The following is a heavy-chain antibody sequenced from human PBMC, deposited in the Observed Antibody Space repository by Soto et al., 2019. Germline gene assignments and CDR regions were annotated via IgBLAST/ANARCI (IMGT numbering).Heavy chain of an antibody. D-gene: IGHD5-12*01. Sequence: SETLSLTCAVSGGSISSGGYSWSWIRQPPGKGLEWIGYIYHSGSTYYNPSLKSRVTISVDRSKNQFSLKLSSVTAADTAVYYCARRLSGYDYASLDYWGQGTLVTVSS. CDR1: GGSISSGGYS. CDR2: IYHSGST. CDR3: ARRLSGYDYASLDY. J-gene: IGHJ4*02. V-gene: IGHV4-30-2*01.